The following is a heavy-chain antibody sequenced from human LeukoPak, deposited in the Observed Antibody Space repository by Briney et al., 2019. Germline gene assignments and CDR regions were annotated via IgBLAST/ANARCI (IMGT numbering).Heavy chain of an antibody. J-gene: IGHJ3*02. CDR3: ARGLQSSGYAFDI. D-gene: IGHD6-19*01. CDR1: GDSVSSNSAA. V-gene: IGHV6-1*01. Sequence: SQTLSLTCAISGDSVSSNSAAWNWIRQSPSRGLEWLGRKHYRSKWYNDYAVPVKSRITINPDTSKNQFSLQLNSVTPEDTAVYYCARGLQSSGYAFDIWGQGTMVTVSS. CDR2: KHYRSKWYN.